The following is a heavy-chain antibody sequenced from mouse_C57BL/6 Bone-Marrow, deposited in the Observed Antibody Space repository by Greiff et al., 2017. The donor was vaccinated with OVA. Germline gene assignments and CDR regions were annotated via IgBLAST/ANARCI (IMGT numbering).Heavy chain of an antibody. D-gene: IGHD1-1*01. CDR1: GFTFSSYA. CDR3: TRDGYYYGSSLWYFDV. Sequence: EVQLVESGEGLVKPGGSLKLSCAASGFTFSSYAMSWVRQTPEKRLEWVAYISSGGDYIYYADTVKGRFTISRDNARNTLYLQMSSLKPEDTAMYYCTRDGYYYGSSLWYFDVWGTGTTVTVSS. V-gene: IGHV5-9-1*02. CDR2: ISSGGDYI. J-gene: IGHJ1*03.